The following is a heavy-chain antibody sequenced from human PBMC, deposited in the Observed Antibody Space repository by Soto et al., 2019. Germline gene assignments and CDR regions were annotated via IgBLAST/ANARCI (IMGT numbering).Heavy chain of an antibody. D-gene: IGHD1-26*01. J-gene: IGHJ5*02. CDR2: IIPILGIA. CDR1: GGTFSSYA. V-gene: IGHV1-69*10. CDR3: ARSAYSGSFGGWFDP. Sequence: ASVKVSCKASGGTFSSYAISWVRQAPGQGVEWMGGIIPILGIANYAQKFQGRVTITADKSTSTAYMELSSLRSEDTAVYYCARSAYSGSFGGWFDPWGQGTLVTVSS.